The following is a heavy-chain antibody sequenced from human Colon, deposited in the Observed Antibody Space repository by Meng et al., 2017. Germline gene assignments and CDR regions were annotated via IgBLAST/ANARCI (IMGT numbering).Heavy chain of an antibody. CDR3: ARVAYSGSLGGVFDI. D-gene: IGHD1-26*01. J-gene: IGHJ3*02. CDR1: GYSISSGYN. CDR2: IYHSGST. V-gene: IGHV4-38-2*02. Sequence: SETLSPTCNVSGYSISSGYNWGWIRQPPGMGLEWIGSIYHSGSTYHNPSLKSRVTISVDTSKNQFSLKLSSVTAADKALYYCARVAYSGSLGGVFDIWGQGTMVTVSS.